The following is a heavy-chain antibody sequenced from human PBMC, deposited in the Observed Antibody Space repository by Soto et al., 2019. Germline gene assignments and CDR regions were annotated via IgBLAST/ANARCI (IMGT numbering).Heavy chain of an antibody. Sequence: ASVKVSCKASGYTFTSYGISWVRQAPGQGLEWMGWISAYNGNTNYAQKLQGRVTMTTDTSTSTAYMELRSLRSEDTAIYYCARRDGIALAGILDYWGQGTLVTVSS. J-gene: IGHJ4*02. CDR3: ARRDGIALAGILDY. V-gene: IGHV1-18*01. D-gene: IGHD6-19*01. CDR1: GYTFTSYG. CDR2: ISAYNGNT.